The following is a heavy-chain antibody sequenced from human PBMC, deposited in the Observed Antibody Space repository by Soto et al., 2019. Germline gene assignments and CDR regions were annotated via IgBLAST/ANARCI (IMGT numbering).Heavy chain of an antibody. J-gene: IGHJ4*02. CDR1: GGSISSYY. V-gene: IGHV4-59*08. Sequence: SETPSLTCTVSGGSISSYYWSWIRQPPGKGLEWIGYIYYSGSTNYNPSLKSRVTISVDTAKNQFSLKLSSVTAADTAVYYCARSRYSSYFDYWGQGTLVTVSS. CDR3: ARSRYSSYFDY. CDR2: IYYSGST. D-gene: IGHD6-13*01.